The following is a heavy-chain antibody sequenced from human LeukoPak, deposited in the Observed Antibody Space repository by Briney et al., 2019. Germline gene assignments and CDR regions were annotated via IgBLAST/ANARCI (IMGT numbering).Heavy chain of an antibody. D-gene: IGHD2-15*01. CDR1: GYTFTSYY. V-gene: IGHV1-46*01. Sequence: GASVKVSCKASGYTFTSYYMHWVRQAPGQGLEWMGIINPSGGSTSYAQKFQGRVTMTRDTSTSTVYMELSSLRSEDTAVYYCAREPIVGYTRINWFDPWGQGTLVTVSS. CDR3: AREPIVGYTRINWFDP. J-gene: IGHJ5*02. CDR2: INPSGGST.